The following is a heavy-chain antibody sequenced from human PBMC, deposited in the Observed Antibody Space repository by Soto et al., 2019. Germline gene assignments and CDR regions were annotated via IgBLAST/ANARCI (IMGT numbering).Heavy chain of an antibody. CDR3: TRSAYMDV. CDR1: GFTLSNFW. CDR2: INQDGGDK. D-gene: IGHD2-2*01. J-gene: IGHJ6*03. V-gene: IGHV3-7*01. Sequence: GGSLRLSCAASGFTLSNFWMSWVRQAPGKGLEWVANINQDGGDKYYADSVKGRFTISRDNAKNSLSLQMNSLRAEDTAVYYATRSAYMDVWGTGTTVTVSS.